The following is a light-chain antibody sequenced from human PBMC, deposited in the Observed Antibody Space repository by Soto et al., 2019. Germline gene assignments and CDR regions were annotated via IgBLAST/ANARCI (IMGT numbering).Light chain of an antibody. CDR3: QQANSFPWT. CDR1: QDISGW. J-gene: IGKJ1*01. V-gene: IGKV1D-12*01. CDR2: AAS. Sequence: DIQMTQSPSSVSGSVGDRVTSTCRASQDISGWLAWFQQKPGKAPNLLIYAASILQSGVPSRFSGSGSGTDFTLTITYLQPEDFATYYCQQANSFPWTFGQGTKVDI.